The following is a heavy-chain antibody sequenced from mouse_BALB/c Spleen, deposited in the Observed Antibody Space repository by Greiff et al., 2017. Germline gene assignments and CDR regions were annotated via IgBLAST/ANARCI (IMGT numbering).Heavy chain of an antibody. J-gene: IGHJ1*01. D-gene: IGHD1-1*01. V-gene: IGHV1-80*01. CDR2: IYPGDGDT. CDR1: GYAFSSYW. Sequence: QVQLQQSGAELVRPGSSVKISCKASGYAFSSYWMNWVKQRPGQGLVWIGQIYPGDGDTNYNREFKGKVTLTADKSSSTAYMQLISLTSEDSAVYFSAKGGGRYWYFDVWGAGTTVTVSA. CDR3: AKGGGRYWYFDV.